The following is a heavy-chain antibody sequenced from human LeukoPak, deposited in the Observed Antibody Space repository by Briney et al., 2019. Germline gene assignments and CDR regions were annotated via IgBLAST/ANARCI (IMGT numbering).Heavy chain of an antibody. V-gene: IGHV4-59*01. D-gene: IGHD6-6*01. CDR1: GGSIRNYY. Sequence: SETLSLTCTVSGGSIRNYYWSWIRQPPGKGLEWIGYIYYSGSINYNPSLKSRVTISVDTSKNQFSLKLSSVTAADTAVYFCARDWGVGGRPDYMDVWGKGTTVTVSS. J-gene: IGHJ6*03. CDR2: IYYSGSI. CDR3: ARDWGVGGRPDYMDV.